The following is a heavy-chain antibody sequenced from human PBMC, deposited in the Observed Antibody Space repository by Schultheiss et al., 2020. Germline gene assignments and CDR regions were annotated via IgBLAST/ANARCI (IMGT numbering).Heavy chain of an antibody. CDR1: GGTFSSYT. Sequence: SVKVSCKASGGTFSSYTFSWVRQAPGQGLEWMGRIIPILGIANYAQKFQGRVTITADESTSTAYMELRSLRSDDTAVYYCARVLTMVRGNWRWFDPWGQGTLVTVSS. CDR3: ARVLTMVRGNWRWFDP. CDR2: IIPILGIA. D-gene: IGHD3-10*01. J-gene: IGHJ5*02. V-gene: IGHV1-69*02.